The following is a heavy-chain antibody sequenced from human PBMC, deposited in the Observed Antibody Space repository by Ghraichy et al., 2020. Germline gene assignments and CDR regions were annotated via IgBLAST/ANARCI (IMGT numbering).Heavy chain of an antibody. J-gene: IGHJ1*01. CDR3: ATGFSFGILTGLSGR. CDR2: IGASAVNI. CDR1: GFTFNNYS. Sequence: GGSLRLSCAASGFTFNNYSMAWVRQAPGRGLEWVAGIGASAVNINYADSVKGRLTISRDNFKNMLYLQMNSLRAEDTALYYCATGFSFGILTGLSGRWGQGTLVTVSS. V-gene: IGHV3-23*01. D-gene: IGHD3-16*01.